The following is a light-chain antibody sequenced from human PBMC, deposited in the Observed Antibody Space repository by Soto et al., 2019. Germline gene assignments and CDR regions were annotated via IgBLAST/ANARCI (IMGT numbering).Light chain of an antibody. CDR3: QQFSSYPLT. Sequence: EIVLTQSPGTLSLSPGEGATLCCRTSQSVSSSSLAWYQQRPGQAPRLLIYGTSSRATGIPDRFSGGGSGTDFTLTISRLEPEDFAVYYCQQFSSYPLTFGGGTKVDIK. CDR2: GTS. V-gene: IGKV3-20*01. J-gene: IGKJ4*01. CDR1: QSVSSSS.